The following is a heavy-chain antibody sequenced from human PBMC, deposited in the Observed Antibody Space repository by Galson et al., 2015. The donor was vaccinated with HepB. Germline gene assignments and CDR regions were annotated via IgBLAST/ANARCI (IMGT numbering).Heavy chain of an antibody. CDR2: ISWNSGSI. Sequence: SLRLSCAASGFTFDDYAMHWVRQAPGKGLEWVSGISWNSGSIGYADSVKGRFTISRDNAKNSLYLQMNSLRAEDTALYYCAKDGEHGRNYYSSIVYWRQGTLVTVSS. CDR3: AKDGEHGRNYYSSIVY. CDR1: GFTFDDYA. D-gene: IGHD1-26*01. V-gene: IGHV3-9*01. J-gene: IGHJ4*02.